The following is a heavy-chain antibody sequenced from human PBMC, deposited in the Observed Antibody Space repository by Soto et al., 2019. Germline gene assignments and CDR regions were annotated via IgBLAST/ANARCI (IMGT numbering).Heavy chain of an antibody. CDR2: ISAYNGNT. J-gene: IGHJ4*02. CDR1: GYTFTSYG. V-gene: IGHV1-18*01. D-gene: IGHD2-2*01. Sequence: ASVKVFCKASGYTFTSYGISWVRQAPGQGLEWMGWISAYNGNTNYAQKLQGRVTMTTDTSTSTAYMELRSLRSDDTAVYYCARILGYCSSTSCYGYFYYWGQGTLVTVSS. CDR3: ARILGYCSSTSCYGYFYY.